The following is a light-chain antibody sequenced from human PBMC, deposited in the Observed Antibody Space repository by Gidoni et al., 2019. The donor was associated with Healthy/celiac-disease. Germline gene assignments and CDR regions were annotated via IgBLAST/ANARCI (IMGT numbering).Light chain of an antibody. J-gene: IGLJ2*01. CDR3: QAWDSSTGV. Sequence: SYERTHPPSVSVSPGQTASIPCSGDELGDKYACWYQQKPGQSPVLVIYEDTKRPSGIPERFSGSNSGNTATLTISGTQAMDEADYYCQAWDSSTGVFGGGTKLTVL. CDR2: EDT. V-gene: IGLV3-1*01. CDR1: ELGDKY.